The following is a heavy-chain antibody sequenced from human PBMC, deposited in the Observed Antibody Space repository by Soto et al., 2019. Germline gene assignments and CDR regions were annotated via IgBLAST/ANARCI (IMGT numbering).Heavy chain of an antibody. CDR3: ARDFRDYGDYAVDY. D-gene: IGHD4-17*01. J-gene: IGHJ4*02. Sequence: QVQLVESGGGVVQPGRSLRFSCAASGFTFSSYAMHWVRQAPGKGLEWVAVISYDGSNKYYADSVKGRFTISRDNSKNTLYLQMNSLRAEDTAVYYCARDFRDYGDYAVDYWGQGTLVTVSS. CDR1: GFTFSSYA. CDR2: ISYDGSNK. V-gene: IGHV3-30-3*01.